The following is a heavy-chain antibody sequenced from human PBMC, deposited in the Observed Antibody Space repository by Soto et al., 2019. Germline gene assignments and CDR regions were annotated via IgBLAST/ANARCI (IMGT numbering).Heavy chain of an antibody. J-gene: IGHJ4*02. CDR1: GFTFSAYA. Sequence: ELQLLESGGGLVQPGGSLRLSCVASGFTFSAYAMSWVRQAPGKGLEWVSTITGAGSTYYADSVKGRFTISRDNSKNTLYLQMNSLRAEDTAVYYCAKAGLKDGYPSAFDYWGQGTLVTVSS. CDR2: ITGAGST. CDR3: AKAGLKDGYPSAFDY. V-gene: IGHV3-23*01. D-gene: IGHD5-12*01.